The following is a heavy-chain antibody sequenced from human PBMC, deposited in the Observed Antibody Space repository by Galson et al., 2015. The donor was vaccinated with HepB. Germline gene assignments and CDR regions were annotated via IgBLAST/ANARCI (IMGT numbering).Heavy chain of an antibody. CDR2: MNPNSGNT. D-gene: IGHD5-12*01. Sequence: SVKVSCKASGYTFTGYDINWVRQATGQGLEWMGWMNPNSGNTGYAQKFQGRVTMTRNTSISTAYMELSSLRSEDAAVYYCARCGYSGYDSWFDPWGQGTLVTVSS. CDR3: ARCGYSGYDSWFDP. V-gene: IGHV1-8*01. CDR1: GYTFTGYD. J-gene: IGHJ5*02.